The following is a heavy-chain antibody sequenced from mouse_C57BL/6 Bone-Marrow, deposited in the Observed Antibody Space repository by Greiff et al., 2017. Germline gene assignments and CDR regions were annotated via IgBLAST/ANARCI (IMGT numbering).Heavy chain of an antibody. CDR2: IYPRSGNT. V-gene: IGHV1-81*01. Sequence: QVQLQQSGAELARPGASVKLSCKASGYTFTSYGISWVKQRTGQGLEWIGEIYPRSGNTYYNEKFKGKATLTADKSSSTAYMELRSLTSEDSAVYFCARSGSSWLAYWGQGTLVTVSA. J-gene: IGHJ3*01. CDR1: GYTFTSYG. CDR3: ARSGSSWLAY. D-gene: IGHD4-1*01.